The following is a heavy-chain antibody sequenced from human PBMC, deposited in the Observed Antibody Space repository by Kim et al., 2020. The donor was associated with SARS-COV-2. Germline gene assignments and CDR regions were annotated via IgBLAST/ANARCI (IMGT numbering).Heavy chain of an antibody. J-gene: IGHJ6*02. V-gene: IGHV3-33*05. CDR3: ASHGSGSYPHAYYYYGMDV. CDR2: ISYDGSNK. Sequence: GGSLRLSCAASGFTFSSYGMHWVRQAPGKGLEWVAVISYDGSNKYYADSVKGRFTISRDNSKNTLYLQMNSLRAEDTAVYYCASHGSGSYPHAYYYYGMDVWGQGTTVTVSS. D-gene: IGHD3-10*01. CDR1: GFTFSSYG.